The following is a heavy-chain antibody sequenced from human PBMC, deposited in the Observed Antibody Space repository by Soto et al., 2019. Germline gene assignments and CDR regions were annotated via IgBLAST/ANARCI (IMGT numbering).Heavy chain of an antibody. V-gene: IGHV4-39*01. D-gene: IGHD3-16*01. CDR1: GDSLRSSYHY. CDR2: IYYTGNT. J-gene: IGHJ4*02. CDR3: VRVEMCAGEFPPNFDR. Sequence: PSETLSLTCTVSGDSLRSSYHYWGWIRQLPGKGLEWIGSIYYTGNTYYNPSLKSRVSISVDMATNEISLRLRAESIADTAVYYCVRVEMCAGEFPPNFDRWGQGALVTVSS.